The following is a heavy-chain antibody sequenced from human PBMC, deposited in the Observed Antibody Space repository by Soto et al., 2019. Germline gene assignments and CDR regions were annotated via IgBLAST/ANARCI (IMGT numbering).Heavy chain of an antibody. D-gene: IGHD3-3*01. CDR3: ARSSGGNFGIIIEGSNWFDP. CDR2: INPSTGST. CDR1: GYTFTNYY. J-gene: IGHJ5*02. V-gene: IGHV1-46*01. Sequence: GASVKVSCKASGYTFTNYYIHWVRQAPGQGLEWMGIINPSTGSTTYAQKFQGRVTLTRDTSTSTVYMDLSSLRSEDTAVYYCARSSGGNFGIIIEGSNWFDPWGQGTLVTVSS.